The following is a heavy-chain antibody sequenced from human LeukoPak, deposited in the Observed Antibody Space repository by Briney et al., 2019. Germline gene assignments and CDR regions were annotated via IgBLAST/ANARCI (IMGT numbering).Heavy chain of an antibody. V-gene: IGHV3-30*06. CDR2: ISYDGSNK. CDR1: GFTFSSYG. Sequence: GRSLRLSCAASGFTFSSYGMHWVRQAPGKGLEWVAVISYDGSNKYYADSVKGRFTISRDNSKNTLYLQMNSLRAEDTAVYYCARAGEFDYGDSRGYFDYWGQGTLVTVSS. CDR3: ARAGEFDYGDSRGYFDY. J-gene: IGHJ4*02. D-gene: IGHD4-17*01.